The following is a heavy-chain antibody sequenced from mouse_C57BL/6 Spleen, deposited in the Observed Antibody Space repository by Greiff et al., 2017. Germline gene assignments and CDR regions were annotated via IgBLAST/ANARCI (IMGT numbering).Heavy chain of an antibody. CDR2: IDPSDSST. V-gene: IGHV1-59*01. CDR3: ARTGTFDY. Sequence: QVQLQQPGAELVRPGTSVKLSCKASGYTFTSYWMHWVKQRPGQGLEWIGVIDPSDSSTNYNQKFKGKATLTVDTSSSTAYMQLSSLTSEDSAVDYCARTGTFDYWGQGTTLTVSS. CDR1: GYTFTSYW. D-gene: IGHD4-1*01. J-gene: IGHJ2*01.